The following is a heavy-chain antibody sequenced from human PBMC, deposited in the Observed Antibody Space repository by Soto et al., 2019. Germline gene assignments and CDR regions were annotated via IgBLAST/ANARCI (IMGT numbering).Heavy chain of an antibody. V-gene: IGHV2-5*02. J-gene: IGHJ4*02. CDR2: IYWDDDK. Sequence: QITLKESGPTLVKPTQTLTLTCTFSGFSLSTSGVGVGWIRQPPGKALEWLALIYWDDDKRYSPSLKSRLTITKDTSKNQVVLTMTNMDPVDTATYYCAHSTTTWWDIVATVYFDYWGQGTLVTVSS. CDR1: GFSLSTSGVG. CDR3: AHSTTTWWDIVATVYFDY. D-gene: IGHD5-12*01.